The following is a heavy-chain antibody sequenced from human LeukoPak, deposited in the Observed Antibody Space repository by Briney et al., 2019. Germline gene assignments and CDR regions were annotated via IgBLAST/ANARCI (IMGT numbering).Heavy chain of an antibody. D-gene: IGHD3-9*01. CDR2: IKQDGSEE. Sequence: GGSLRLSCAASGFIFSTYWMSWVRQAPGKGPEWVANIKQDGSEEYYVDSVKGRFTISRDNAENSLYLQMNSLRAEDTAVYYCARGDILTGWYWGQGTLVTVSS. CDR3: ARGDILTGWY. CDR1: GFIFSTYW. J-gene: IGHJ4*02. V-gene: IGHV3-7*01.